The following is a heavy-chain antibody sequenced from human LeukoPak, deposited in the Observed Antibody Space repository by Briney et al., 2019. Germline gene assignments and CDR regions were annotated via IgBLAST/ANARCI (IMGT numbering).Heavy chain of an antibody. CDR2: IYYSGST. Sequence: SETLSLTCTVSGGSINNYYWSWIRQPPGKGLEWIGYIYYSGSTNYNPSLKGRVTLSVDTSKSQFSLKLSSVTTADTAVYYCARENNYFDYWGQGTLVTVSS. CDR1: GGSINNYY. CDR3: ARENNYFDY. V-gene: IGHV4-59*01. J-gene: IGHJ4*02. D-gene: IGHD1/OR15-1a*01.